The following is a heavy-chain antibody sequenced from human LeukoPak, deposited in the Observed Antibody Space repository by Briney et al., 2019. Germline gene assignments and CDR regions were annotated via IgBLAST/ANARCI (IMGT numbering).Heavy chain of an antibody. J-gene: IGHJ4*02. D-gene: IGHD6-6*01. V-gene: IGHV5-51*01. Sequence: AEYLKISCKGSGYSFTSYWICWVRQMPGKRLEWMGIIYPGDSDTRYTPSFQGQVTISADKSISTAYLQWSSLKASDTAMYYCAKSGGYTTSSDFDYWGQGTLVTVSS. CDR3: AKSGGYTTSSDFDY. CDR1: GYSFTSYW. CDR2: IYPGDSDT.